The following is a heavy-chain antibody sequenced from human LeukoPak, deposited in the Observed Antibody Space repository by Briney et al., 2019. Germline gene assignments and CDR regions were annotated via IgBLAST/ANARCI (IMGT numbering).Heavy chain of an antibody. J-gene: IGHJ4*02. D-gene: IGHD4-23*01. Sequence: PSETLSLTCAVSGGPFSGYYWTWIRQPPGKGLEWIGDVSQGGSTNYTPSLKSRVTISVDTSKSQFSLRLKDVTAADRAVYFCAGQRGHTVAAFDYWGQGILVSVSS. CDR1: GGPFSGYY. CDR3: AGQRGHTVAAFDY. V-gene: IGHV4-34*01. CDR2: VSQGGST.